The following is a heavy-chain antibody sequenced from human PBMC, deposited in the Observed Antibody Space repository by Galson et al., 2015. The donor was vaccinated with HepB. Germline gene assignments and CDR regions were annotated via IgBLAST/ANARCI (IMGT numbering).Heavy chain of an antibody. J-gene: IGHJ4*02. CDR1: GYTFTSYG. CDR3: ATSVDTAINYFDY. Sequence: SVKVSCKASGYTFTSYGISWVRQAPGQGLEWMGWISAYNGNTNYAQKFQGRVTITADESTSTAYMELSSLRSEDTAVYYCATSVDTAINYFDYWGQGTLVTVSS. V-gene: IGHV1-18*04. CDR2: ISAYNGNT. D-gene: IGHD5-18*01.